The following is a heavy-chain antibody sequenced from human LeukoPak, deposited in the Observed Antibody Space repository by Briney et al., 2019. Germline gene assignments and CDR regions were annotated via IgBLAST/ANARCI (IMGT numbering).Heavy chain of an antibody. Sequence: GSLRLSCAASGFTLSSYGMSWVRQAPGRALEWVSSISESGAKTYYADSVKGRFTISRDNAKNTLYLQMNSLSAEDTAVYYCAKDQRPSGSYGYFDYWGQGTLVTVSS. CDR2: ISESGAKT. J-gene: IGHJ4*02. V-gene: IGHV3-23*01. CDR3: AKDQRPSGSYGYFDY. D-gene: IGHD3-10*01. CDR1: GFTLSSYG.